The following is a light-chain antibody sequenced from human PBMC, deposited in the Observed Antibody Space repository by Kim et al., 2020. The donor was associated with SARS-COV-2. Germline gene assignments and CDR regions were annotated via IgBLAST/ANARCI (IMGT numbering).Light chain of an antibody. V-gene: IGKV3-11*01. CDR3: QQRSNLLT. CDR1: QSVSSY. J-gene: IGKJ4*01. CDR2: DAS. Sequence: AWSPGERATRSCRASQSVSSYLAWDQQKPGQAPRLLIYDASNRATGIPARFSGSGSGTDFTLTISSLEPEDFAVYYCQQRSNLLTFGGGTKVDIK.